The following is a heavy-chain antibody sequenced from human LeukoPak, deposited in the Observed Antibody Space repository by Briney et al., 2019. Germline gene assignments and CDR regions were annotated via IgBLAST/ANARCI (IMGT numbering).Heavy chain of an antibody. J-gene: IGHJ6*02. D-gene: IGHD3-16*01. CDR2: INHNGNVN. CDR3: ARGGGLDV. Sequence: PGGSLRLPCAASGFTFSSYWMNWARQAPGKGLEWVASINHNGNVNYYVDSVKGRFTTSRDNAKNSLYLQMSNLRAEDTAVYFCARGGGLDVWGQGATVTVSS. V-gene: IGHV3-7*03. CDR1: GFTFSSYW.